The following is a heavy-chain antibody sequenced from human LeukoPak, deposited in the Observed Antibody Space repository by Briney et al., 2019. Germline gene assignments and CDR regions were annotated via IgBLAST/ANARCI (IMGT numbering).Heavy chain of an antibody. V-gene: IGHV1-58*02. CDR1: GFTFTSSA. Sequence: GASVKVSCKASGFTFTSSAMQWVRQARGQRLEWIGWIVVGSGNTNYAQKFQERVTITRDMSTSTAYMELSSLRSEDTAVYYCATDHLKLGRAFDYWGQGTLVTVSS. CDR2: IVVGSGNT. D-gene: IGHD6-13*01. CDR3: ATDHLKLGRAFDY. J-gene: IGHJ4*02.